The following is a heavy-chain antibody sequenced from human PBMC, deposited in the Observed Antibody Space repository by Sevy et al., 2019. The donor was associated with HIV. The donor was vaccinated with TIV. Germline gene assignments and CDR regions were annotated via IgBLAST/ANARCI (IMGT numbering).Heavy chain of an antibody. J-gene: IGHJ4*02. CDR3: ARGGYCSGGICYSGRVRGDY. CDR2: ISSSSTYI. V-gene: IGHV3-21*01. Sequence: GGSLRLSCAASGFIFSSFSMNWVRQAPGKGLEWVSSISSSSTYIYYADSVKGRFTISRDNAKNSLYLQMNSLRGEDTAVYYCARGGYCSGGICYSGRVRGDYWGQGTLVTVSS. D-gene: IGHD2-15*01. CDR1: GFIFSSFS.